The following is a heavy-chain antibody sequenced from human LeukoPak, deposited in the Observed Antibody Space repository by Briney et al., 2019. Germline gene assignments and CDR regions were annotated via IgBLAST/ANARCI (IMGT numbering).Heavy chain of an antibody. CDR3: ASNSGPYYYAMDV. D-gene: IGHD6-19*01. J-gene: IGHJ6*02. V-gene: IGHV4-59*08. CDR2: IYYSGST. Sequence: SETLSLTCTVSGGSISSYHWSWIRQPPGKGLEWIGYIYYSGSTNYNPSLKSRVTISLDTSKNQFSLKLSSVTAADTAVYYCASNSGPYYYAMDVWGQGTTVTVSS. CDR1: GGSISSYH.